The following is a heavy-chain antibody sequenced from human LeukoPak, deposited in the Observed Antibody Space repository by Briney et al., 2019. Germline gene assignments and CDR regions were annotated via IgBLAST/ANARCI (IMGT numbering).Heavy chain of an antibody. V-gene: IGHV4-4*07. J-gene: IGHJ3*02. Sequence: SETLSLTCTVSGGSISSYYWSWIRQPPGKGLEWIGRIYTSGSTNSNPSLKSRVTMSINTSKNQFSLMLSSVTAADTAVYYCVRGLYDSTTYRAFHIWGQGTMVTVSS. CDR3: VRGLYDSTTYRAFHI. D-gene: IGHD2/OR15-2a*01. CDR1: GGSISSYY. CDR2: IYTSGST.